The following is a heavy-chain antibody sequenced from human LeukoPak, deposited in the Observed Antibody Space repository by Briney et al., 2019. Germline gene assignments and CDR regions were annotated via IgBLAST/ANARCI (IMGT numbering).Heavy chain of an antibody. Sequence: ASVKVSCKASGYTFTGYYMHWVRQAPGRGLEWMGWINPNSGGTNYAQKFQGRVTMTRDTSISTAYMELSRLRSDDTAVYYCARPYYDFWSGQFRDYYYYMDVWGKGTTVTVSS. CDR1: GYTFTGYY. D-gene: IGHD3-3*01. J-gene: IGHJ6*03. CDR2: INPNSGGT. CDR3: ARPYYDFWSGQFRDYYYYMDV. V-gene: IGHV1-2*02.